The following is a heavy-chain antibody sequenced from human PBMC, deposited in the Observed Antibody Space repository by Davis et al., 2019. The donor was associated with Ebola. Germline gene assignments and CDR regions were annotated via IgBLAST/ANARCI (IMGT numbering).Heavy chain of an antibody. D-gene: IGHD6-13*01. V-gene: IGHV1-18*04. Sequence: ASVKVSCKASGYTFTSYGISWVRQAPGQGLEWMGWISAYNGNTNYAQKLQGRVTMTTDTSTSTAYMELSSLRAEDTAVYYCARDFPGIGATAYYYGMDVWGQGTTVTVSS. CDR1: GYTFTSYG. J-gene: IGHJ6*02. CDR2: ISAYNGNT. CDR3: ARDFPGIGATAYYYGMDV.